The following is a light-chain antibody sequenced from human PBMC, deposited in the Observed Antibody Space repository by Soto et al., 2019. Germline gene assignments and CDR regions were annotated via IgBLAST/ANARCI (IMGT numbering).Light chain of an antibody. CDR3: QQYNNWPHT. V-gene: IGKV3-15*01. J-gene: IGKJ2*01. CDR2: GAS. Sequence: EIVMTQSPATLSVSPGERATLSCRASQSVSSSYLAWSQQKPGQAPRLLIYGASTRATGIPAGFSGSGSGTEFTLTISSHQSEYFAVYYCQQYNNWPHTFGQGTKLEIK. CDR1: QSVSSSY.